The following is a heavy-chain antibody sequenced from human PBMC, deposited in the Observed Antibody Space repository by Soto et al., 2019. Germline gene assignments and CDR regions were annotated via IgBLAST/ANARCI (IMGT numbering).Heavy chain of an antibody. Sequence: ASVKVSCKASGYTFTSYYMHWVRQAPGQGLEWMGIINPSSGSTSYAQKFQGRVTMTRDTSTSTVYMELSSLRSEDTAVYYCAKGAGDILTGYYKDPYFDYWGQGTLVTVS. V-gene: IGHV1-46*01. CDR1: GYTFTSYY. D-gene: IGHD3-9*01. CDR3: AKGAGDILTGYYKDPYFDY. CDR2: INPSSGST. J-gene: IGHJ4*02.